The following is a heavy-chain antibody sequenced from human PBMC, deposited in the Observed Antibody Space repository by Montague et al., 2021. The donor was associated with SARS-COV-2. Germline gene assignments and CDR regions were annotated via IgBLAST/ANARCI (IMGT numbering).Heavy chain of an antibody. J-gene: IGHJ4*02. V-gene: IGHV4-59*01. CDR3: ARSRENYNILTGYPYYFDY. D-gene: IGHD3-9*01. CDR1: GGSICRYY. CDR2: IYYSGST. Sequence: SETLSLTCTVSGGSICRYYWNWIRQPPGKGLEWIAYIYYSGSTNXXPSLKSRVTISVDTSKNQFSLKLSSVTAADTAVYYCARSRENYNILTGYPYYFDYWGQGTLVTVSS.